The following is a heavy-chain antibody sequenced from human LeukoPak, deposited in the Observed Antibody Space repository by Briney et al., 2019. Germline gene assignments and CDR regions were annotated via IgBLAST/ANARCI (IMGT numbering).Heavy chain of an antibody. Sequence: PGGSLRLSCAASGFTFSSYWMSWVRQGPGKGLEWVANIKQDGSEKYYVDSVKGRFTISRDNAKNSLYLQMNSLRAEDTAVYYCARGGYCSGGSCRNYYMDVWGKGTTVTVSS. V-gene: IGHV3-7*01. D-gene: IGHD2-15*01. CDR1: GFTFSSYW. CDR2: IKQDGSEK. CDR3: ARGGYCSGGSCRNYYMDV. J-gene: IGHJ6*03.